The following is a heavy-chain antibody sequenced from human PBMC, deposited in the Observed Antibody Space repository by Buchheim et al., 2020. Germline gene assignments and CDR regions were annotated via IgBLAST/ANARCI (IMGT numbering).Heavy chain of an antibody. V-gene: IGHV1-2*02. Sequence: QVQLAQSGAEVKKPGASVKVSCKASGFTLTGYYMHWVRQAPGQGLEWMGWINPDSGGTNYAQKFQGRVTMTRDTSINTAYMELSSLTSDDSTVYYCARTSSFDYWGQGTL. CDR2: INPDSGGT. J-gene: IGHJ4*02. CDR3: ARTSSFDY. CDR1: GFTLTGYY.